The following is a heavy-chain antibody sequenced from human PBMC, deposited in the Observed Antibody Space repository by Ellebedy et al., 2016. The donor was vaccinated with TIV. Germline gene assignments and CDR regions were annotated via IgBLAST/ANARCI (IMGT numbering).Heavy chain of an antibody. V-gene: IGHV3-23*01. Sequence: PGGSLRLSCAASGFTFSSYAMSWVRQAPGKGLEWVSAIRGSGGSTYYADSVKGRFTISRDNSKNTLYLQMNSLRAEDTAVYYCARPAGTYYYDSSEFDYWGQGTLVTVSS. CDR2: IRGSGGST. D-gene: IGHD3-22*01. CDR3: ARPAGTYYYDSSEFDY. CDR1: GFTFSSYA. J-gene: IGHJ4*02.